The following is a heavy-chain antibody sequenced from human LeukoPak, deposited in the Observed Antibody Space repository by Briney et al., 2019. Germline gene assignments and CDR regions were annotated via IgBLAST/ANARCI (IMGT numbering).Heavy chain of an antibody. CDR3: ARLEGVDYGEIDY. V-gene: IGHV4-39*01. D-gene: IGHD4-17*01. CDR2: IYYSGST. Sequence: SETLSLTCTVSGGSISSSSDYWGWVRQPPGRGREWIGSIYYSGSTYYTPSLKSRVTISVDTSKNQFSLKLSSVTAADTAVYYCARLEGVDYGEIDYWGQGTLVTVSS. CDR1: GGSISSSSDY. J-gene: IGHJ4*02.